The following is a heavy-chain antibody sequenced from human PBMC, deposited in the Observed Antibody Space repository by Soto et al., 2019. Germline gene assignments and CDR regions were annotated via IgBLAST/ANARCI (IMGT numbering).Heavy chain of an antibody. V-gene: IGHV4-59*01. CDR2: IYYSGST. CDR3: ARLRGYNWSDP. CDR1: GGSISSYY. D-gene: IGHD2-15*01. J-gene: IGHJ5*02. Sequence: SETLSLTCTVSGGSISSYYWSWIRQPPGKGLEWIGYIYYSGSTNYNPSLKSRVTISVDTSKNQFSLKLSSVTAADTAVYYCARLRGYNWSDPWGQGTLVTVSS.